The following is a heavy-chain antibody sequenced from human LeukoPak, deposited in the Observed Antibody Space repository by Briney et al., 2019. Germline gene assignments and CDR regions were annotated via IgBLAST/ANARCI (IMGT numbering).Heavy chain of an antibody. CDR3: ARVGACGGDCYADFDY. J-gene: IGHJ4*02. V-gene: IGHV1-69*10. CDR1: GGTFSSYA. Sequence: ASVKVSCKASGGTFSSYAIIWVRQAPGQGLEWMGGIIPILGIANYAQKFQGRVTITADKSTSTAYMELSSLRSEDTAVYYCARVGACGGDCYADFDYWGQGTLVTVSS. CDR2: IIPILGIA. D-gene: IGHD2-21*02.